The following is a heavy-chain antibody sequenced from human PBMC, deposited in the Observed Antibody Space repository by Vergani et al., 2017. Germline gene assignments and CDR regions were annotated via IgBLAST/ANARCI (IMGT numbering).Heavy chain of an antibody. D-gene: IGHD3-3*01. J-gene: IGHJ3*02. CDR2: ISWDGGST. Sequence: EVQLVESGGVVVQPGGSLRLSCAASGFTFDDYTMHWVRQAPGKGLEWVSLISWDGGSTYYANSVKGRLTISRDNSKNSLYLQMNSLRTEDTALYYCAKDVSGSYDCWSVYYGSAFDIWGQGTMVTVSS. CDR3: AKDVSGSYDCWSVYYGSAFDI. CDR1: GFTFDDYT. V-gene: IGHV3-43*01.